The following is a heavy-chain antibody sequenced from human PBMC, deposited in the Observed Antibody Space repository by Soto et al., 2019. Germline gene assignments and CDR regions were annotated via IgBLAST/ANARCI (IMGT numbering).Heavy chain of an antibody. J-gene: IGHJ4*02. Sequence: SETLSLTCTVSVGSISSYYWSWIRQPPGKGLEWIGYIYYSGSTNYNPSLKSRVTISVDTSKNQFSLKLSSVTAADTAVYYCAREGGDDFWSGYLPFYYWGQGTLVTVSS. CDR2: IYYSGST. V-gene: IGHV4-59*01. CDR3: AREGGDDFWSGYLPFYY. CDR1: VGSISSYY. D-gene: IGHD3-3*01.